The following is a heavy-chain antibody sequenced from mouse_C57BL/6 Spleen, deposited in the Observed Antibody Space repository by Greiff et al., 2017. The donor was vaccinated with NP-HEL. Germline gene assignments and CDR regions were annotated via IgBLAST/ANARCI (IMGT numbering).Heavy chain of an antibody. CDR1: GYTFTSYW. J-gene: IGHJ3*01. CDR3: ARSDGYYPPGFAY. Sequence: QVQLKQPGAELVKPGASVKMSCKASGYTFTSYWITWVKQRPGQGLEWIGDIYPGSGSTNYNEKFKSKATLTVDTSSSTAYMQLSSLTSEDSAVYYCARSDGYYPPGFAYWGQGTLVTVSA. D-gene: IGHD2-3*01. V-gene: IGHV1-55*01. CDR2: IYPGSGST.